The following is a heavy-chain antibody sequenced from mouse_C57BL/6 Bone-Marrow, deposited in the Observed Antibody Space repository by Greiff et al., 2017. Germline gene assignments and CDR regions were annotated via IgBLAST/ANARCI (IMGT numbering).Heavy chain of an antibody. D-gene: IGHD1-1*01. J-gene: IGHJ3*01. CDR3: AKSHYGTWFAY. CDR2: IDPSDSYT. CDR1: GYTFTSYW. V-gene: IGHV1-50*01. Sequence: QVQLQQPGAELVKPGASVKLSCKASGYTFTSYWMQWVKQRPGQGLEWIGEIDPSDSYTNYNQKFQGKATLTVDTSSSTAYMQLSSLTSEDSAVYYCAKSHYGTWFAYWGQGTLVTVSA.